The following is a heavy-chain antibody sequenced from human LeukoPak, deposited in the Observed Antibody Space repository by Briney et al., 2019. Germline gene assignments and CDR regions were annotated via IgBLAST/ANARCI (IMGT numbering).Heavy chain of an antibody. J-gene: IGHJ4*02. CDR3: ARDHSSGWYSTYYFDY. V-gene: IGHV3-30*04. CDR1: GFTFSSYA. D-gene: IGHD6-19*01. Sequence: GGSLRLSCAASGFTFSSYAMHWVRQAPGKGLEWVSVISNDGSNKYYADSVKGRFTISRDNSKNTLYLQMNSLRAEDTAVYYCARDHSSGWYSTYYFDYWGQGTLVTVSS. CDR2: ISNDGSNK.